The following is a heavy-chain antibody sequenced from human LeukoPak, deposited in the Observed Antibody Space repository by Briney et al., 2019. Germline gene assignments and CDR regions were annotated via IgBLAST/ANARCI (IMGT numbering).Heavy chain of an antibody. Sequence: KPSETLSLTCTVSGGSISSYYWSWIRQPPGKGLEWIGYIYYSGSTNYNPSLKSRVTISVDTSKNQFSLKLSSVTAADTAVYYCARENAHFGYFDLWGRGTLVTVSS. CDR1: GGSISSYY. D-gene: IGHD2/OR15-2a*01. J-gene: IGHJ2*01. CDR2: IYYSGST. CDR3: ARENAHFGYFDL. V-gene: IGHV4-59*01.